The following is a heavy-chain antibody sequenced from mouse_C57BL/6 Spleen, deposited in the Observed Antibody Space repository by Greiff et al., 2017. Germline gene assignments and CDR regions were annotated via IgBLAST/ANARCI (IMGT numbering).Heavy chain of an antibody. D-gene: IGHD2-4*01. J-gene: IGHJ4*01. CDR2: ISYSGRT. CDR3: ARRGDYDGDYYAMDY. V-gene: IGHV3-8*01. CDR1: GYSITSDY. Sequence: DVKLQESGPGLAKPSQTLSLTCSVTGYSITSDYWNWIRKFPGNKLEYMGYISYSGRTYYNPSLKSRISITRDTSKNQYYLQLNSVTTEDTATYYCARRGDYDGDYYAMDYWGQGTSVTVSS.